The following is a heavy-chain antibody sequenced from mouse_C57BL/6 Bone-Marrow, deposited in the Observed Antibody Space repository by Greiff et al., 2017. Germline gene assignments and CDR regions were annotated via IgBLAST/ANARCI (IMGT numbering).Heavy chain of an antibody. CDR1: GYTFTSYW. CDR3: AGDYDWTVYLYV. Sequence: QVQLQQPGAELVRPGSSVKLSCKASGYTFTSYWMDWVKQRPGQGLEWIGNIYTSDSETHYNHKLKYKATLTVDKSAITAYMQLIRLTSEYSAVYYCAGDYDWTVYLYVWGTGTTVTVSS. D-gene: IGHD2-4*01. J-gene: IGHJ1*03. V-gene: IGHV1-61*01. CDR2: IYTSDSET.